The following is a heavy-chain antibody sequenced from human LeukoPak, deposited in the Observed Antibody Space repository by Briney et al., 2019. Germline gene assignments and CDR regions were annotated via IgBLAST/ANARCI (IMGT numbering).Heavy chain of an antibody. CDR1: GYSFTNYW. CDR3: ARLTVAASGSYFDL. Sequence: GESPKISFKAFGYSFTNYWIGWVRQMAGKDLEWVGMIYPGDSDTRYSPSFQGQVTISADKSISTAYLQWTRLKASDTAMYYSARLTVAASGSYFDLWGRGTLVTVSS. D-gene: IGHD6-19*01. V-gene: IGHV5-51*01. J-gene: IGHJ2*01. CDR2: IYPGDSDT.